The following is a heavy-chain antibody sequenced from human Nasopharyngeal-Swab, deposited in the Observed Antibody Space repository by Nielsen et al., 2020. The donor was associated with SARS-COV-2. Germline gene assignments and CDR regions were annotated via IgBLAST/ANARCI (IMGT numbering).Heavy chain of an antibody. CDR1: GGSISSGGYY. J-gene: IGHJ4*02. CDR2: IYYSGST. D-gene: IGHD6-13*01. CDR3: ARGNPYSSSFGY. V-gene: IGHV4-31*03. Sequence: SETLSLTCTVSGGSISSGGYYWSWIRQHPGKGLEWIGYIYYSGSTYYNPSLKSRVTISVDTSKNQFSLKLSSVTAADTAVYYCARGNPYSSSFGYWGQGTLVTVSS.